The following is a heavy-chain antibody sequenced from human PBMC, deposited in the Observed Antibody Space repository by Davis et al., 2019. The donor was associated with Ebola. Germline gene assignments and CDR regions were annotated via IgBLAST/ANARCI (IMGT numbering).Heavy chain of an antibody. CDR1: GGSISSSLYY. V-gene: IGHV4-39*07. CDR2: IYQSGST. CDR3: ARYDYSSSWPYYFDY. Sequence: SETLSLTCTVSGGSISSSLYYWSWIRQPPGKGLEWIGSIYQSGSTHYNPSLKSRVTISVDTSKNQFSLKLSSVTAADTAVYYCARYDYSSSWPYYFDYWGQGTLVTVSS. J-gene: IGHJ4*02. D-gene: IGHD6-13*01.